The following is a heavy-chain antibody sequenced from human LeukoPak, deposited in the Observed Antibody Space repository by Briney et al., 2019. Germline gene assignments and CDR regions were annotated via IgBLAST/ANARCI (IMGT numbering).Heavy chain of an antibody. D-gene: IGHD3-3*01. CDR3: TRVGPYYDFWSGYHYYFDY. Sequence: SETLSLTCAVYGGSFSGYYWSWIRQPPGKGLEWIGEINHSGSTNYNPSLKSRVTISVDTSKNQISLKLSSVTAADTAVYYCTRVGPYYDFWSGYHYYFDYWGQGTLVTLSS. J-gene: IGHJ4*02. CDR1: GGSFSGYY. V-gene: IGHV4-34*01. CDR2: INHSGST.